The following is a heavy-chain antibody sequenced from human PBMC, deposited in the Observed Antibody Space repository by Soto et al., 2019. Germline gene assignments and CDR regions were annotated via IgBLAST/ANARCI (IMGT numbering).Heavy chain of an antibody. CDR3: ARGEVRDLYYYYYYVDG. D-gene: IGHD2-21*01. V-gene: IGHV1-46*03. Sequence: ASVKVSCKASGYTFTSYGISWVRQAPGQGLEWMGIINPSGGSTSYAQKFQGRVTMTRDTSTSTVYMELSSLRSEDAAVYYCARGEVRDLYYYYYYVDGWGKGTTVTVSS. CDR2: INPSGGST. CDR1: GYTFTSYG. J-gene: IGHJ6*03.